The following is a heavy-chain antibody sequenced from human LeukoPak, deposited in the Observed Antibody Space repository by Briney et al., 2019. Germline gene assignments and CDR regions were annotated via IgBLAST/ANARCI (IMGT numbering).Heavy chain of an antibody. Sequence: GGSLRLSCAASGSTFSSYWMSWVRQAPGKGLEWVANIKQDGSEKYYVDSVKGRFTISRDNAKNSLYLQMNSLRAEDTAVYYCARDDSHSSGWYGAFYYYYGMDVWGQGTTVTVSS. CDR2: IKQDGSEK. CDR3: ARDDSHSSGWYGAFYYYYGMDV. CDR1: GSTFSSYW. J-gene: IGHJ6*02. V-gene: IGHV3-7*01. D-gene: IGHD6-19*01.